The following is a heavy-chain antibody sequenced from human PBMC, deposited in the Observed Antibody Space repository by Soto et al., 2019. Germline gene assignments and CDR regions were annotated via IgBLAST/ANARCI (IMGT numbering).Heavy chain of an antibody. V-gene: IGHV1-24*01. D-gene: IGHD5-18*01. J-gene: IGHJ6*03. Sequence: ASVKVSCKVSGYTLTELSMHWVRQAPGKGLEWMGGFDPEDGETIYAQKFQGRVTMTEDTSTDTAYMELSSLRSEDTAVFYCVRGARLHYYMDVWGKGTTVTVSS. CDR1: GYTLTELS. CDR2: FDPEDGET. CDR3: VRGARLHYYMDV.